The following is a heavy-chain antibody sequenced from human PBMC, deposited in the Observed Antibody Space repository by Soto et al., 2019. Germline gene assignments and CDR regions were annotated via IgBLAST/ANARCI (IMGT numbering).Heavy chain of an antibody. CDR1: GGSFTSNNW. CDR3: ASRDPGTSVDY. Sequence: PSETLSLTCAVSGGSFTSNNWWTWVRQPPGQGLEWIGEIYRTGSTNYNPSLKSRVTISLDKSENQFSLKVTSLTAADTAVFYCASRDPGTSVDYWGQGTLVTVSS. V-gene: IGHV4-4*02. J-gene: IGHJ4*02. CDR2: IYRTGST. D-gene: IGHD1-7*01.